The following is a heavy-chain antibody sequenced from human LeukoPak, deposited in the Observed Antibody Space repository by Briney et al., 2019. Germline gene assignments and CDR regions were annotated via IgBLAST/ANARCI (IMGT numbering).Heavy chain of an antibody. J-gene: IGHJ4*02. Sequence: PSETLSLTCTVSGVSISSYYWSWIRQPPGKGLEWIGFIYYSGSTNYNPSLKSRVTISVDTSKNQFSLKLSSVTAAGTAVYYCARVPSLEWLFAYFDYWGQGTLVTVSS. D-gene: IGHD3-3*01. CDR3: ARVPSLEWLFAYFDY. CDR1: GVSISSYY. CDR2: IYYSGST. V-gene: IGHV4-59*01.